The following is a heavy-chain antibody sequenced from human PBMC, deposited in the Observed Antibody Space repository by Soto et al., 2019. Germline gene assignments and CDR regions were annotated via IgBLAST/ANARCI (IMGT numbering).Heavy chain of an antibody. D-gene: IGHD6-19*01. CDR2: IKQDGSEK. CDR3: ARDTAVAAPDY. J-gene: IGHJ4*02. Sequence: GGSLRLSCAASGFTFTTYWMSLVRQAPGKGLEWVANIKQDGSEKYYVDSVKGRFTISRDNAKNSLYLQMNSLRVEDTAIYYCARDTAVAAPDYWGQGTLVTVSS. CDR1: GFTFTTYW. V-gene: IGHV3-7*01.